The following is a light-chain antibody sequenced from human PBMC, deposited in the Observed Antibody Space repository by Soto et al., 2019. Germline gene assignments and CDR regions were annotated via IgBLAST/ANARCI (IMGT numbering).Light chain of an antibody. CDR2: DAS. Sequence: DIQMTQSPSTLSASVADRVTITCRASQTISTWLAWYQHKPGKAPNLLIYDASTLMSGVPSRFSGSGSGTEFTLTISSLQPGDFATYYCQQSETYPLTFGQGTRLEIK. V-gene: IGKV1-5*01. J-gene: IGKJ5*01. CDR3: QQSETYPLT. CDR1: QTISTW.